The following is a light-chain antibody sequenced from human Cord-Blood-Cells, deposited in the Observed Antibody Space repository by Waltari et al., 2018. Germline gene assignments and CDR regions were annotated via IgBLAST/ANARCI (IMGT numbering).Light chain of an antibody. J-gene: IGKJ4*01. V-gene: IGKV3-15*01. CDR2: GAS. Sequence: MTQSPATLSVSPGERATLSCRASQSVSSNLAWYQQKPGQAPRLLIYGASTRATGIPARFSGSGSGTEFTLTISSLQSEDFAVYYCQQYNNWPLTFGGGTKVEIK. CDR3: QQYNNWPLT. CDR1: QSVSSN.